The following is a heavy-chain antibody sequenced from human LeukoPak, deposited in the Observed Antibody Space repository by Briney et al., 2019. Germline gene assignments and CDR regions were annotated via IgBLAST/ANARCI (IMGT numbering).Heavy chain of an antibody. V-gene: IGHV3-23*01. CDR2: ISGSGGST. CDR1: GFTFSDYA. Sequence: GGSLRLSCAVSGFTFSDYAMSWVRQAPGKGLEWVSTISGSGGSTYSADSVRGRSTISRDNSRNTLYLQMNSLRAEDTAIYYCAKGGPQFFDYWGQGTLVTVSS. CDR3: AKGGPQFFDY. J-gene: IGHJ4*02. D-gene: IGHD5-24*01.